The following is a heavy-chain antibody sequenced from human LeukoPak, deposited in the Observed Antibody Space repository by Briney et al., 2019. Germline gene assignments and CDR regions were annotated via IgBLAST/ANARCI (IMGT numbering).Heavy chain of an antibody. J-gene: IGHJ3*02. D-gene: IGHD3-9*01. CDR1: GFTFSSYA. V-gene: IGHV3-23*01. Sequence: GGSLRLSCTASGFTFSSYAMSWVRQAPGKGLEWVSAISGSGGSTYYADSVKGRFTISRDNSKNTLYLQMNRLRAEDTGVNYCAKGQPKKGAWGNYDILTGYYIGAFDIWGQGTMVTVSS. CDR2: ISGSGGST. CDR3: AKGQPKKGAWGNYDILTGYYIGAFDI.